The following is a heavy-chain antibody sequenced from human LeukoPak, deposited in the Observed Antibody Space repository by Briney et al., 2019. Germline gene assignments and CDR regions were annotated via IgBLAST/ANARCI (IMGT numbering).Heavy chain of an antibody. D-gene: IGHD3-22*01. CDR3: ARPSSPQKWLSDSDAFDI. CDR2: ISAYNGNT. J-gene: IGHJ3*02. Sequence: ASVKVSCKASGYTFTSYGISWVRQAPGQGLEWRGWISAYNGNTNYAQKLQGRVTMTTDTSTSTAYMELRSLRSDDTAVYYCARPSSPQKWLSDSDAFDIWGQGTMVTVSS. V-gene: IGHV1-18*01. CDR1: GYTFTSYG.